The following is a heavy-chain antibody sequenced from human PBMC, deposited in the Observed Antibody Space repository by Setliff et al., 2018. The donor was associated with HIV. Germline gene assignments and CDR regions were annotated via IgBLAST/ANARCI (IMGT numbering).Heavy chain of an antibody. J-gene: IGHJ4*02. D-gene: IGHD6-13*01. Sequence: GGSLRLSCAASGFIFSSYAMHWVRQAPGKGLEWVAVMSYDGNNKYYVDSVKGRFTISRDNAKNSLYLQMNSLRAEDTAVYYCARSRAAGFDYWGQGTLVTVSS. CDR2: MSYDGNNK. CDR3: ARSRAAGFDY. CDR1: GFIFSSYA. V-gene: IGHV3-30*07.